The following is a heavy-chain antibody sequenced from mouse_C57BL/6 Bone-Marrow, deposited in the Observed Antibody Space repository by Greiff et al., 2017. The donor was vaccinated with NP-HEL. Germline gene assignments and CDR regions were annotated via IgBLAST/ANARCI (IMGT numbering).Heavy chain of an antibody. CDR2: INYDGSST. Sequence: EVKLVESEGGLVQPGSSMKLSCTASGFTFSDYYMAWVRQVPEKGLEWVANINYDGSSTYYLDSLKSRFIISRDNAKNILYLQMSSLKSEDTATYYCARERYYYAYWYFDVWGTGTTVTVSS. CDR3: ARERYYYAYWYFDV. CDR1: GFTFSDYY. J-gene: IGHJ1*03. V-gene: IGHV5-16*01. D-gene: IGHD1-1*01.